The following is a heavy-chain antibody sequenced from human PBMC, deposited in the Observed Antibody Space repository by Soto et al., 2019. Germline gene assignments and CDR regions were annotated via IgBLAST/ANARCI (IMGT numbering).Heavy chain of an antibody. CDR1: GGSISSYY. CDR3: ARDREVGIKNWFDP. D-gene: IGHD2-21*01. CDR2: IYTSGST. Sequence: QVQLQESGPGLVKPSETLSLTCTVSGGSISSYYWSWIRQPAGKGLEWIGRIYTSGSTNYNPSLKSRVTMSVDTSKNQFSLKLSSVTAADTAVYYCARDREVGIKNWFDPWGQGTLVTVSS. V-gene: IGHV4-4*07. J-gene: IGHJ5*02.